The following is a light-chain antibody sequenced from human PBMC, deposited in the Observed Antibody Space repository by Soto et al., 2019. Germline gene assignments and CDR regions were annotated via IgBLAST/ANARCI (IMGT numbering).Light chain of an antibody. Sequence: SYELTQAPSVSVAPGQTARIGCGGDNIGSKSVHWYQQRPGQAPVLVVYADSDRPSGIPERFSGSNPGNTATLTISRVEAGDEADYYCLLSYGGARVFGGGTKLTVL. CDR1: NIGSKS. CDR3: LLSYGGARV. CDR2: ADS. J-gene: IGLJ2*01. V-gene: IGLV3-21*02.